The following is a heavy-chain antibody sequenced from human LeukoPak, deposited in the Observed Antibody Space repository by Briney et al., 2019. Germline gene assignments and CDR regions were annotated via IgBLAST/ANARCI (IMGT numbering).Heavy chain of an antibody. J-gene: IGHJ4*02. Sequence: GGSLRLSCEASGFTFSIYWMSWVRQAPGKGLEWVANIKEDGSEKYYVDSVKGRFTISRDNAKNSLYLQMNSLRAEDTAVYYCAKDRTMVRGVYDYWGQGTLVTVSS. CDR1: GFTFSIYW. D-gene: IGHD3-10*01. CDR3: AKDRTMVRGVYDY. V-gene: IGHV3-7*03. CDR2: IKEDGSEK.